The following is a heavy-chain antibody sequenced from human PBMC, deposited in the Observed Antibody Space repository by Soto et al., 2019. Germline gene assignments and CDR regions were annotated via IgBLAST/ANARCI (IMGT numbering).Heavy chain of an antibody. D-gene: IGHD1-7*01. V-gene: IGHV1-69*04. CDR3: ARNRNSSYNWNYYRPDDAFDI. CDR2: IIPILGIA. Sequence: SVKVSCKAAGYTFNIYGINWGRQAPGQGLEWMGRIIPILGIANYAQKFQGRVTMTADKSTSTAYMELSSLRSEDTAVYYCARNRNSSYNWNYYRPDDAFDIWGQGTMVTVSS. J-gene: IGHJ3*02. CDR1: GYTFNIYG.